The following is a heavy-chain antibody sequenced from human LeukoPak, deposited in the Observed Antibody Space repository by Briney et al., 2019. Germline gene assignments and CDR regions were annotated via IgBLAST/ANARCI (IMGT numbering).Heavy chain of an antibody. Sequence: SVKVSCKASGGTFSSYTISWVRQTPGQGLEWMGGIIPIFGTANYAQKFQGRVTITADESTSTAYMELSSLRSEDTAVYYCARVRGSGSYYVGTLYYYYGMDVWGKGTTVTVSS. CDR1: GGTFSSYT. J-gene: IGHJ6*04. CDR2: IIPIFGTA. D-gene: IGHD3-10*01. V-gene: IGHV1-69*13. CDR3: ARVRGSGSYYVGTLYYYYGMDV.